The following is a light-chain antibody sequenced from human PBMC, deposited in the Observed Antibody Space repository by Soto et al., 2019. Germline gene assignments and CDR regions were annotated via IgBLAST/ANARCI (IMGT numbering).Light chain of an antibody. CDR2: GAS. J-gene: IGKJ1*01. CDR1: QSVSSSY. Sequence: EIVLTQSPGTLSLSPGERATLSYRASQSVSSSYLAWYQQKPGQAPRLLIYGASSRATGIPDRFSGSGSGTDFTLTISRLEPEDFAVYYCQQYGSSPPWTLGQGTKVDIK. V-gene: IGKV3-20*01. CDR3: QQYGSSPPWT.